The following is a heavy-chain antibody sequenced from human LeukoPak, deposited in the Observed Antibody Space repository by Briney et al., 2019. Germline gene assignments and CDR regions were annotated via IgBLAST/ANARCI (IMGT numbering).Heavy chain of an antibody. CDR1: GITFSSYG. V-gene: IGHV3-30*02. CDR3: ANTSPTVTSLFDY. CDR2: IRYDGSNK. D-gene: IGHD4-17*01. J-gene: IGHJ4*02. Sequence: GGSLRHSCAASGITFSSYGMHWVRQAPGKGLEWVAFIRYDGSNKYYADSVKGRFTISRDNSKNTLYLQMNSLRAEDTALYYCANTSPTVTSLFDYCGQGTLVTVSS.